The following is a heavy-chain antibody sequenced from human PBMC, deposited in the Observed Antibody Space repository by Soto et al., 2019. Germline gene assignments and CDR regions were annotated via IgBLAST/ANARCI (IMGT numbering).Heavy chain of an antibody. CDR3: ASWDCSGGSCFLDY. Sequence: SETLSLTCTVSGGSISSSSYYWGWIRQPPGKGLEWIGSIYYSGSTYYNPSLKSRVTISVDTSKNQFSLKLSSVTAADTAVYYCASWDCSGGSCFLDYWGQGTLVTVSS. V-gene: IGHV4-39*01. D-gene: IGHD2-15*01. J-gene: IGHJ4*02. CDR2: IYYSGST. CDR1: GGSISSSSYY.